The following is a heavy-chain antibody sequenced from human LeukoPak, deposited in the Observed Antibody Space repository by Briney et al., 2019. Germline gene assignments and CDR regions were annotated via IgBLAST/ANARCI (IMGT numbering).Heavy chain of an antibody. CDR3: ARGLRIVLMVYSSFNWCDP. Sequence: GGSLRLSCAASGFTFSSYSMNWVRQAPGKGLEWVSSISSSSSYIYYADSGKGRLTIHRDNARHSLYLQMNSLRAEDTAVYYCARGLRIVLMVYSSFNWCDPWGQGTLVTVCS. J-gene: IGHJ5*02. D-gene: IGHD2-8*01. V-gene: IGHV3-21*01. CDR1: GFTFSSYS. CDR2: ISSSSSYI.